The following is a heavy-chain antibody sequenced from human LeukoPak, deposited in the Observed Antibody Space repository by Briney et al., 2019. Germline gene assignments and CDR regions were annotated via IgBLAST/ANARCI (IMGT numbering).Heavy chain of an antibody. D-gene: IGHD2-15*01. CDR1: GGSISSNYFY. CDR2: ISYSGST. CDR3: ARGKRWFIDY. V-gene: IGHV4-39*01. J-gene: IGHJ4*02. Sequence: PSETLSLTCTFTGGSISSNYFYWGWIRQPPGKGLEWIGTISYSGSTYYNPSLKSRVTISVDTSKNQFSLKLSSVTATDTAVYYCARGKRWFIDYWGQGTLVTVSS.